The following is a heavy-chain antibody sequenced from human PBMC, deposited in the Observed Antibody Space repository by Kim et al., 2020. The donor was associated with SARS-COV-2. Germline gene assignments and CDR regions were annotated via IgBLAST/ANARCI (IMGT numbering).Heavy chain of an antibody. J-gene: IGHJ4*02. CDR3: ARTLGGSIDY. CDR1: GGSISSYY. Sequence: SETLSLTCTVSGGSISSYYWSWIRQPPGKGLEWIGYIYYSGSTNYNPSLKSRVTISVDTSKNQFSLKLSSVTAADTAVYYCARTLGGSIDYWGQGTLVTVSS. D-gene: IGHD3-16*01. CDR2: IYYSGST. V-gene: IGHV4-59*01.